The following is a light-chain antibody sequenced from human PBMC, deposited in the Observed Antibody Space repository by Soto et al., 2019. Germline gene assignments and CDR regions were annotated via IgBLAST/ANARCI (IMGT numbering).Light chain of an antibody. CDR3: SSYTSSNTLV. CDR1: SSDVGGYNY. J-gene: IGLJ1*01. CDR2: DVN. Sequence: QSALTQPASVPGSPGQSITISCTGTSSDVGGYNYVSWYQQHPGKAPKLMIYDVNNRPSGVSNRFSGSKSGNTASLTISGLQAEDEADYYCSSYTSSNTLVFGTGTKLTVL. V-gene: IGLV2-14*01.